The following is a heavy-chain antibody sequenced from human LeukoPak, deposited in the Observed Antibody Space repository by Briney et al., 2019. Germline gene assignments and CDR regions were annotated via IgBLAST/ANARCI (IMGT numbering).Heavy chain of an antibody. CDR1: GFTFRSYW. Sequence: GGSLRLSCAASGFTFRSYWMSWVRQAPGKGLEWVANIERDGSEKYYVDSVKGRFTISRDNAENSLFLQMNGLRPEDTAVFYCARGQYTDGLSYWGQGTLVTVSS. D-gene: IGHD5-24*01. J-gene: IGHJ4*02. CDR3: ARGQYTDGLSY. V-gene: IGHV3-7*03. CDR2: IERDGSEK.